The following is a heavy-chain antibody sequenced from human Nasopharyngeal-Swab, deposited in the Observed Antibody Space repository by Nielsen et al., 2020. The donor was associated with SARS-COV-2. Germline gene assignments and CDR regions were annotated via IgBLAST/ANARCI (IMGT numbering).Heavy chain of an antibody. J-gene: IGHJ5*02. CDR3: ARDMALYSSSWYVWWWFDP. D-gene: IGHD6-13*01. Sequence: GESLKISCAASEFTFSSYSMNWVRQAPGKGLERVSSISSSSSYIYYADSVKGRFTISRDNAKNSLYLQMNSLRAEDTAVYYCARDMALYSSSWYVWWWFDPWGQGTLVTVSS. CDR2: ISSSSSYI. CDR1: EFTFSSYS. V-gene: IGHV3-21*01.